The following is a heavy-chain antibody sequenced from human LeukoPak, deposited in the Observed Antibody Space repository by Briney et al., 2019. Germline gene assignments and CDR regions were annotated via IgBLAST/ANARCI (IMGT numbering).Heavy chain of an antibody. CDR3: AKGTIITIFDHYFDY. CDR1: GFTFSSYA. CDR2: ISGSGGST. D-gene: IGHD3-3*01. Sequence: GGSLRLSCAASGFTFSSYAMSWVRQAPGRGLEWVSAISGSGGSTYYADSVKGRFTISRDNSKNTLYLQMNSLRAEDTAVYYCAKGTIITIFDHYFDYWGQGTLVTVSS. V-gene: IGHV3-23*01. J-gene: IGHJ4*02.